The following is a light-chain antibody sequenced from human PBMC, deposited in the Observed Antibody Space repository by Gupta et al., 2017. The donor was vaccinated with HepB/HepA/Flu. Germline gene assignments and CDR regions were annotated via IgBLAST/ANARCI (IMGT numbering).Light chain of an antibody. J-gene: IGKJ4*01. V-gene: IGKV3-20*01. CDR1: QTLTNNY. Sequence: DIVLTQSPGTLSLSPGERATLSCRASQTLTNNYLAWYQQKPGQTPNLLIYGASSRDTGIPDRFGGSGSGTEFTLTISRREPEDFAVYYCQHKDITFVTFGRGTKVEI. CDR3: QHKDITFVT. CDR2: GAS.